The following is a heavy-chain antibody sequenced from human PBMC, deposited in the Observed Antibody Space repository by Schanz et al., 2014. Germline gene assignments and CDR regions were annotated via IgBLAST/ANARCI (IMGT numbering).Heavy chain of an antibody. CDR2: INPSGGST. V-gene: IGHV1-46*03. D-gene: IGHD6-6*01. CDR3: GRGFSRSYIDF. CDR1: GYTFTTYY. Sequence: QVQLLQSGAEVKKPGASMKVSCKASGYTFTTYYMLWVRQAPGQGLEWMGIINPSGGSTRYGQKFQGRITVTTDTATSTVYLDLSSLRSDDTAVYYCGRGFSRSYIDFWGQGTLITVSS. J-gene: IGHJ4*02.